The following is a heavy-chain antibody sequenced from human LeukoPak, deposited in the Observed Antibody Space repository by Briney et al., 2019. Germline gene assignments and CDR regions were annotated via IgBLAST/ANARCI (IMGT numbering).Heavy chain of an antibody. D-gene: IGHD5-18*01. V-gene: IGHV5-51*01. CDR1: GYSFTSYW. J-gene: IGHJ5*02. Sequence: PGESLKISCKGSGYSFTSYWIGWVRQMPGKGLEWMGIIYLGDSDTRYSPSFQGQVTISADKSISTAYLQWSSLKASDTAMYYCARQSIGDVDTAMVTGSLWFDPWGQGTLVTVSS. CDR3: ARQSIGDVDTAMVTGSLWFDP. CDR2: IYLGDSDT.